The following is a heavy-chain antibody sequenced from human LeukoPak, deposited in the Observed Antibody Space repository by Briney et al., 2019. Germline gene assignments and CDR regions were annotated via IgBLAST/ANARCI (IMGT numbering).Heavy chain of an antibody. V-gene: IGHV1-18*01. J-gene: IGHJ6*03. Sequence: GASVKVSCKASGYTFTSYGISWVRQAPGQGLEWMGWISAYNGNTNYAQKLQGRVTMTTDTSTSTAYMELRSLRSDDTAVYYCVRKYCSGGSCYVDPNYYYYMDVWGKGTTVTVSS. CDR3: VRKYCSGGSCYVDPNYYYYMDV. CDR1: GYTFTSYG. CDR2: ISAYNGNT. D-gene: IGHD2-15*01.